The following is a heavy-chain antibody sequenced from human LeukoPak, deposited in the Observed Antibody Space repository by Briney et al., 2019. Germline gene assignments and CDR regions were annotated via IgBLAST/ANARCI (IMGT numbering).Heavy chain of an antibody. D-gene: IGHD6-13*01. CDR3: ARSSTWQAHLGY. CDR1: GGSISDYY. Sequence: SETLSLTCTVSGGSISDYYWNWIRQPPGKGLEWIGYIYYSGTTNYNPSLESRVTISVDTSKNQFSLKLRYVTAADTAVYYCARSSTWQAHLGYWGQGTLVTVSS. J-gene: IGHJ4*02. V-gene: IGHV4-59*08. CDR2: IYYSGTT.